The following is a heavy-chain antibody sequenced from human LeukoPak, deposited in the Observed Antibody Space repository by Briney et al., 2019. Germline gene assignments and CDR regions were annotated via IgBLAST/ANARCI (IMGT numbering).Heavy chain of an antibody. CDR1: GGSISSYY. V-gene: IGHV4-59*01. D-gene: IGHD6-13*01. J-gene: IGHJ4*02. CDR3: ARAGYSSSWYYFDY. Sequence: SETLSLTCTVSGGSISSYYWSWIRQPPGKGLEWIGYIYYSGSTNYNPSLKSRVTISVDTSKNQFSLKLSSVTAADTAVYYCARAGYSSSWYYFDYWGQETLVTVSS. CDR2: IYYSGST.